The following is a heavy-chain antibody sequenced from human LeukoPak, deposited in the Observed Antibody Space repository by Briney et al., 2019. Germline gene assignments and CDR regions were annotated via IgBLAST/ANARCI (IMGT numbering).Heavy chain of an antibody. D-gene: IGHD3-9*01. CDR3: ARDNTWLRWFDP. V-gene: IGHV4-61*01. J-gene: IGHJ5*02. CDR1: GGSVSSGSYY. Sequence: SETLSLTCTVSGGSVSSGSYYWSWIRQPPGKGLEWIGYIYYSGSTNYNPSLKSRVTISVDTFKNQFSLKLSSVTAADTAVYYCARDNTWLRWFDPWGQGTLVTVSS. CDR2: IYYSGST.